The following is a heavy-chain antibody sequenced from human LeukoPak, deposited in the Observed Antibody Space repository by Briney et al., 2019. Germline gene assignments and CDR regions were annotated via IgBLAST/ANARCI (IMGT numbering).Heavy chain of an antibody. Sequence: GASVKVSCKASGYTXTGYYMHGVRQAPGQGLEWMGWINPNSGGTNYAQKFQGRVTMTRDTSISTAYMELSRLRSDDTAVYYCARDITMVRGVITFDYWGQGTLVTVSS. CDR3: ARDITMVRGVITFDY. J-gene: IGHJ4*02. CDR1: GYTXTGYY. D-gene: IGHD3-10*01. V-gene: IGHV1-2*02. CDR2: INPNSGGT.